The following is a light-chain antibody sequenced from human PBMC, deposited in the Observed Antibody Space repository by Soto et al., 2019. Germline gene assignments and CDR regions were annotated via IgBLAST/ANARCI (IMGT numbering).Light chain of an antibody. Sequence: QSALTQPTSVSGSPGQSITISCTGASSDVGSYNLVSWYRQHPGKAPKLMIYVGTKRPSGVSDRFSGSKSGNTVSLTTSELQADDEADYSCCSYAGGTVVFGGGTKLTVL. J-gene: IGLJ2*01. CDR3: CSYAGGTVV. V-gene: IGLV2-23*01. CDR1: SSDVGSYNL. CDR2: VGT.